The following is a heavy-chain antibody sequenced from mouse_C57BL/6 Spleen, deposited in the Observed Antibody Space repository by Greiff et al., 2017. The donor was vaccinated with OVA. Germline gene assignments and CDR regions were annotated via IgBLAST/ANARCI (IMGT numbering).Heavy chain of an antibody. V-gene: IGHV5-17*01. J-gene: IGHJ4*01. CDR3: ARKILYAMDY. CDR1: GFTFSDYG. CDR2: ISSGSSTI. Sequence: EVQGVESGGGLVKPGGSLKLSCAASGFTFSDYGMHWVRQAPEKGLEWVAYISSGSSTIYYADTVKGRFTISRDNAKNTLFLQMTSLRSEDTAMYYCARKILYAMDYWGQGTSVTVSS.